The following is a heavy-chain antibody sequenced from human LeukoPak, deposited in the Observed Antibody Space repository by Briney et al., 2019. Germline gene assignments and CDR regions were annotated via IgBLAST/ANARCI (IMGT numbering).Heavy chain of an antibody. V-gene: IGHV3-43*01. D-gene: IGHD5-18*01. J-gene: IGHJ4*02. CDR2: ISWDGGST. CDR3: AKDIGDTAMGSFDY. CDR1: GCTFDDYT. Sequence: GGSLRLSCADSGCTFDDYTMHWVRQAPGKGLEWVSLISWDGGSTYADSVKGRFTISRDNSKNSLYLQMNSLRTEDTALYYCAKDIGDTAMGSFDYWDQGTLVTVSS.